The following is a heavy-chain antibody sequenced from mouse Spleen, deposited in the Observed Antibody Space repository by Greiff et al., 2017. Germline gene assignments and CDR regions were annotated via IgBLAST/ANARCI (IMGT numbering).Heavy chain of an antibody. CDR1: GYSITSGYY. D-gene: IGHD4-1*01. CDR3: ARPPTWDDEGYAMDY. V-gene: IGHV3-6*01. J-gene: IGHJ4*01. Sequence: DVQLQESGPGLVKPSQSLSLTCSVTGYSITSGYYWNWIRQVPGNKLEWMGYISYDGSNNYNPSLKNRISITRDTSKNQFFLKLNSVTTEDTATYYCARPPTWDDEGYAMDYWGQGTSVTVSS. CDR2: ISYDGSN.